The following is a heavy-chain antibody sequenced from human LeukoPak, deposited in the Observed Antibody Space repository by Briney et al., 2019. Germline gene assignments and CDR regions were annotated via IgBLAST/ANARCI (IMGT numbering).Heavy chain of an antibody. D-gene: IGHD1-1*01. CDR2: ISYDGSNK. CDR1: GFTFSTYA. Sequence: GGSLRLSCAASGFTFSTYAIHWVRQAPGKGPEWVAIISYDGSNKYYADSVKGRFTISRDNSKNTLYLQMNSLRPEDMAVYYCARDAYNWNGFDYWGQGTLVTVSS. V-gene: IGHV3-30-3*01. CDR3: ARDAYNWNGFDY. J-gene: IGHJ5*01.